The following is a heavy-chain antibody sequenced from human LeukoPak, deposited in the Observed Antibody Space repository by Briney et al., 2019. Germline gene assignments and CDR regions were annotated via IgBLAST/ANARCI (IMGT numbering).Heavy chain of an antibody. D-gene: IGHD5-18*01. CDR2: MQSTGNS. CDR1: AGSISTYH. Sequence: SETLSLTCTVSAGSISTYHWNWIRKSPEKGLEWIGYMQSTGNSNYNPSFKSRVTISVDMSRNQIVLYLSSVTAADTAMYFCARDKQHSYGRYFDHWGKGILVTVSS. CDR3: ARDKQHSYGRYFDH. J-gene: IGHJ4*02. V-gene: IGHV4-59*01.